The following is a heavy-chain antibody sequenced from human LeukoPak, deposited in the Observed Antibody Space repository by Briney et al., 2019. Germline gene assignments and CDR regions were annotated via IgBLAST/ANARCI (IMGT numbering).Heavy chain of an antibody. Sequence: SVKVSCKASGDTFSNYPIFWVRQAPGRGLESMGGIIPIYGTTNYVLKFHGRITLTAHESTATAYMELSGLTSDDTAIYFCATHTGGYNYWWFDIWGQGTLVTVSS. CDR3: ATHTGGYNYWWFDI. D-gene: IGHD5-24*01. CDR2: IIPIYGTT. J-gene: IGHJ5*02. V-gene: IGHV1-69*13. CDR1: GDTFSNYP.